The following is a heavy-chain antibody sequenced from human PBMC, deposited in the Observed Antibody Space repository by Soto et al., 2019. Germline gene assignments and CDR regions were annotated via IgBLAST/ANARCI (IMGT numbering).Heavy chain of an antibody. D-gene: IGHD2-15*01. J-gene: IGHJ4*02. CDR1: GGSISSYY. CDR2: IYYSGST. V-gene: IGHV4-59*01. Sequence: QVQLQESGPGLVKPSETLSLTCTVSGGSISSYYWSWIRQPPGKGLEWIGYIYYSGSTNYNPSLKSRVPISVDTSKNQFSLKLSSVTAADTAVYYCARELGYCSGGSCSHSFDSWGQGTLVTVSS. CDR3: ARELGYCSGGSCSHSFDS.